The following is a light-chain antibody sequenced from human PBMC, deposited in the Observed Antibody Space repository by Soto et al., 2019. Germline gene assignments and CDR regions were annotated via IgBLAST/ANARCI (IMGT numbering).Light chain of an antibody. V-gene: IGLV2-23*02. Sequence: QSALTQPASVSGSPGQSLTISCTGTSSDVGRYDFVSWYHQHPGKVPKVMIYEVSKRPSGVSSRFSGSKSGNMAFLTIYGLQAEDEADYYCCSDAGSGIYVFGTGTKLTVL. CDR3: CSDAGSGIYV. CDR1: SSDVGRYDF. CDR2: EVS. J-gene: IGLJ1*01.